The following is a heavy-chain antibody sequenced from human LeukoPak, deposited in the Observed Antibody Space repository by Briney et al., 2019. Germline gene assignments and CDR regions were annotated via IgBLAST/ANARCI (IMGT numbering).Heavy chain of an antibody. V-gene: IGHV3-30*01. CDR3: ARVRDYYYYYMDV. Sequence: GRSLRLPCAASGFTISSYAMHWVRQAPGKGLEWVAVISYDGSNTYYADSVKGRFTISRDNSKNTLYLQMNSQRAEDTAVYYCARVRDYYYYYMDVWGKGTTVTVSS. J-gene: IGHJ6*03. CDR2: ISYDGSNT. CDR1: GFTISSYA.